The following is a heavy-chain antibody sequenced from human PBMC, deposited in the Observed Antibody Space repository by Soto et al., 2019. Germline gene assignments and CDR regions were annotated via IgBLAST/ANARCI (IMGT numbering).Heavy chain of an antibody. Sequence: GASVKVSCKASGYTFNTYGISWVRQAPGQGLEWMGWINPNSGGTNYAQKFQGWVTMTRDTSISTAYMELSRLRSDDTAVYYCARDFGGLIFDYWGQGTLVTVSS. V-gene: IGHV1-2*04. J-gene: IGHJ4*02. CDR1: GYTFNTYG. CDR3: ARDFGGLIFDY. D-gene: IGHD3-10*01. CDR2: INPNSGGT.